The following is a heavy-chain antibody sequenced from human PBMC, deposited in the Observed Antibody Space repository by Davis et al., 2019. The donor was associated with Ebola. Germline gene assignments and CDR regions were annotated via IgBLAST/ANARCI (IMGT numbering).Heavy chain of an antibody. J-gene: IGHJ4*02. CDR3: ARGPSVATAHYFDY. D-gene: IGHD2-21*02. CDR2: IIPIFGTA. Sequence: SVKVSCKASGYTFTRYSLNWVRQAPGQGLEWMGGIIPIFGTANYAQKFQGRVTITADKSTSTAYMELNSLTSEDTAVYYCARGPSVATAHYFDYWGQGTLVTVSS. CDR1: GYTFTRYS. V-gene: IGHV1-69*06.